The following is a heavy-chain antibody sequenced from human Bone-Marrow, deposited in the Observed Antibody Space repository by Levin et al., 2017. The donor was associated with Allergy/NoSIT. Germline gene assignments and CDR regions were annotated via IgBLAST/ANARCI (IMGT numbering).Heavy chain of an antibody. CDR1: EFTFSTFA. CDR2: ISSSGGTT. D-gene: IGHD3-16*01. Sequence: GGSLRLSCAASEFTFSTFAMTWVRQVPGREMEWVSFISSSGGTTYYTDSVRGRFTVSRDNSKNTLNLQMNSLRAEDSAVYYCASFMGISGPDWGRAADVWGQGTLVTVSS. CDR3: ASFMGISGPDWGRAADV. V-gene: IGHV3-23*01. J-gene: IGHJ3*01.